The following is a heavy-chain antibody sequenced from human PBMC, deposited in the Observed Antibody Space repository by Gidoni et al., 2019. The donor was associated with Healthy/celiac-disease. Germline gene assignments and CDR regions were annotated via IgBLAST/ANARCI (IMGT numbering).Heavy chain of an antibody. CDR2: IKSKTDGGTT. CDR3: TTWAEVVVPAEPFDY. Sequence: EVQLVESGGGLVKPGGSLRLSCAASGFTFSNAWMSWVRQAPGKGLEWVGRIKSKTDGGTTDYAAPVKGRFTISRDDSKNTLYLQMNSLKTEDTAVYYCTTWAEVVVPAEPFDYWGQGTLVTVSS. CDR1: GFTFSNAW. D-gene: IGHD2-2*01. J-gene: IGHJ4*02. V-gene: IGHV3-15*01.